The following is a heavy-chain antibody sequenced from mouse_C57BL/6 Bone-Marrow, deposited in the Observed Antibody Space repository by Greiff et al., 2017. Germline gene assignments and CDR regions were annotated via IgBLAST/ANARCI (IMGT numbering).Heavy chain of an antibody. D-gene: IGHD1-1*01. J-gene: IGHJ2*01. V-gene: IGHV7-3*01. CDR3: ARWGTTVVDYFDY. CDR1: GFTFTDYY. Sequence: EVQLVESGGGLVQPGGSLSLSCAASGFTFTDYYMSWVRQPPGKALEWLGFIRNKANGYTTEYSASVKGRFTISRDNSQSILYLQMNALRAEDSATDYCARWGTTVVDYFDYWGQGTTRTVSS. CDR2: IRNKANGYTT.